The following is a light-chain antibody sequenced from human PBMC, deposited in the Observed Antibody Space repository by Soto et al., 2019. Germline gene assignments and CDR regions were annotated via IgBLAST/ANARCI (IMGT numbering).Light chain of an antibody. CDR2: GSS. J-gene: IGKJ2*01. Sequence: EIVLTQSPGTLSLSPGERATLSCRASQSVSNNYLAWYQQKPGQAPRLLIYGSSSRGTVIPDRFSGSGSGTDFTLTISRLEPEDFAVYYCHQYGSFHNTFGQRTKVEI. CDR3: HQYGSFHNT. V-gene: IGKV3-20*01. CDR1: QSVSNNY.